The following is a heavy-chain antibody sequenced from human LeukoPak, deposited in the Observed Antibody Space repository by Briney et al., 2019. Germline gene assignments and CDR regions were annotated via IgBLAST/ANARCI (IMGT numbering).Heavy chain of an antibody. V-gene: IGHV4-30-4*01. CDR2: IYYSGST. CDR1: GGSLSSGDYY. CDR3: ARKENVYYYFDY. J-gene: IGHJ4*02. D-gene: IGHD3-10*01. Sequence: SETLSLTCTVSGGSLSSGDYYWSWIRQPPGKGLEWIGYIYYSGSTYYNPSLRSRITISVDTSKDQFSLRLSSVTAADTAVYYCARKENVYYYFDYWGQGTLVTVSS.